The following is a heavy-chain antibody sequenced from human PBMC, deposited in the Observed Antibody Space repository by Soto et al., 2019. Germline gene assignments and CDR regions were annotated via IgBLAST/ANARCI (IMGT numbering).Heavy chain of an antibody. V-gene: IGHV4-31*03. CDR2: IYYSGST. J-gene: IGHJ6*02. CDR1: GGSISSGGYY. CDR3: ARDSSSWQGVYYGMDV. D-gene: IGHD6-13*01. Sequence: SETLSLTCTVSGGSISSGGYYWSWIRQHPGKGPEWIGYIYYSGSTYYNPSLKSRVTISVDTSKNQFSLKLSSVTAADTAVYYCARDSSSWQGVYYGMDVWGQGTTVTVSS.